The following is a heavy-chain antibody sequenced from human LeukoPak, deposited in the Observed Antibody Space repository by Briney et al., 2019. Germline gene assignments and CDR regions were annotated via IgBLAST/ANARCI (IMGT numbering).Heavy chain of an antibody. V-gene: IGHV3-30*02. CDR1: GFTFSSYG. CDR3: VRYISSWAQTLLDY. Sequence: PGGSLRLSRAASGFTFSSYGMHWVRQAPGKGLEWVAFIRSDESTKYYADSVKGRFTISRDTSKNTLYLEMNSLRPEDTALYYCVRYISSWAQTLLDYWGQGTLVAVSS. D-gene: IGHD6-13*01. J-gene: IGHJ4*02. CDR2: IRSDESTK.